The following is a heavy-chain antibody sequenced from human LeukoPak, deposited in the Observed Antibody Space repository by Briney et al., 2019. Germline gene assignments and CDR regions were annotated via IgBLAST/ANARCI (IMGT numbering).Heavy chain of an antibody. D-gene: IGHD3-10*01. V-gene: IGHV1-69*05. J-gene: IGHJ6*02. CDR1: GGTFSSYA. CDR3: ATDATLVPRYSLDV. CDR2: IIPIFGTA. Sequence: SVKVSCKASGGTFSSYAISWVRQAPGQGLEWMGGIIPIFGTANYAQKFQGRVTITTDESTSTAYMELSSLRSEDTAVYYCATDATLVPRYSLDVWGQGTTVTVSS.